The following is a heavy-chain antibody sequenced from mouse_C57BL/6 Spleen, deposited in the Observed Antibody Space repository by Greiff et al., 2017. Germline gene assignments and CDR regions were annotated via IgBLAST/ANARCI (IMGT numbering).Heavy chain of an antibody. CDR3: ARDSSGYVTGYAMDY. Sequence: EVQGVESGGGLVKPGGSLKLSCAASGFTFSSYAMSWVRQTPEKRLEWVATISDGGSYTYYPDNVKGRFTISRDNAKNNLYLQMSHLKSEDTAMYYCARDSSGYVTGYAMDYWGQGTSVTVSS. D-gene: IGHD3-2*02. J-gene: IGHJ4*01. CDR1: GFTFSSYA. CDR2: ISDGGSYT. V-gene: IGHV5-4*01.